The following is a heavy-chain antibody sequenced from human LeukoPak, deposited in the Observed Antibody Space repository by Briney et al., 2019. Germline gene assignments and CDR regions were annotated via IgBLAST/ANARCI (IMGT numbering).Heavy chain of an antibody. V-gene: IGHV4-30-2*01. CDR1: GGSISSGGYS. Sequence: PSETLSLTCAVSGGSISSGGYSWSWIRQPPGKGLEWIGYIYHSGSTYYNPSLKSRVTISVDRSKNQFSLKLSSVTAADTAVYYCARAKQDWEPENWFDPWGQGTLVTVSS. J-gene: IGHJ5*02. CDR2: IYHSGST. CDR3: ARAKQDWEPENWFDP. D-gene: IGHD1-26*01.